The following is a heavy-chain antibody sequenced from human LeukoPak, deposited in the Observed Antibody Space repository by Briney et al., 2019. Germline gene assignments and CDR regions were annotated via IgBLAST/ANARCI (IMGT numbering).Heavy chain of an antibody. CDR1: GFTFSSYA. Sequence: GGSLRLSCAASGFTFSSYAMHWVRQAPDKGLEWVAVISYDGSNKYYADSVKGRFTISRDNSKNTLYLQMNSLRAEDTAVYYCARDEFGYSSTWYLDYWGQGTLVTVSS. CDR3: ARDEFGYSSTWYLDY. V-gene: IGHV3-30*04. CDR2: ISYDGSNK. D-gene: IGHD6-13*01. J-gene: IGHJ4*02.